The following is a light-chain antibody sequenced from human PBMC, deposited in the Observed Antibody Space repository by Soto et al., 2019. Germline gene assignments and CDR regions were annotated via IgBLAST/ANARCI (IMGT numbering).Light chain of an antibody. V-gene: IGKV3-15*01. CDR1: QSFISR. CDR2: GAS. CDR3: QQYNTWPRT. Sequence: TVVTQSPATLSVSPGETASLSCRASQSFISRLAWYQQKPGQPPRLLIYGASTRATGIPARFSGSGSGTEFTLTISNLQSEDFAVYYCQQYNTWPRTFGQGTKVDIK. J-gene: IGKJ1*01.